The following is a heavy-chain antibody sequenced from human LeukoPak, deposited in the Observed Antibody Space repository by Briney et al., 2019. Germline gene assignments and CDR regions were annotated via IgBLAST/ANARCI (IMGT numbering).Heavy chain of an antibody. CDR2: INHSGST. CDR3: ATSRIAVAGTGYYGMDV. V-gene: IGHV4-34*01. Sequence: SETLSLTCAVYGGSFSGYYWSWIHQPPGKGLEWIGEINHSGSTNYNPSLKSRVTTSVDTSKNQFSLKLSSVTAADTAVYYCATSRIAVAGTGYYGMDVWGQGTTVTVSS. D-gene: IGHD6-19*01. CDR1: GGSFSGYY. J-gene: IGHJ6*02.